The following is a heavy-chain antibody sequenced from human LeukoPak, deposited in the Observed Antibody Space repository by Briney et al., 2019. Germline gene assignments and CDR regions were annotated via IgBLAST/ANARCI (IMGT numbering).Heavy chain of an antibody. J-gene: IGHJ4*02. D-gene: IGHD2-15*01. CDR1: GFTFSDYY. CDR3: ARGTVVAAEDY. Sequence: GGSLRLSCAASGFTFSDYYMSWIRQAPGKGLEWVSSISSSSSYIYYADSVKGRFTISRDNAKNSLYLQMNSLRAEDTAVYYCARGTVVAAEDYWGQGTLVTVSS. V-gene: IGHV3-11*06. CDR2: ISSSSSYI.